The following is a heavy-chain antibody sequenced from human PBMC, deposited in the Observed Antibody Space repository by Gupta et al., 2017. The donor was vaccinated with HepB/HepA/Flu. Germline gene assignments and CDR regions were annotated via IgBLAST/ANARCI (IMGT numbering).Heavy chain of an antibody. J-gene: IGHJ4*02. D-gene: IGHD3-22*01. CDR1: GGSINSGSYY. CDR2: IYYSGST. Sequence: QVQLQESGPGLVKPSQTLSLTCTVSGGSINSGSYYWSWIRQHPGKGLEWIGYIYYSGSTYYNPSLKRRVTISVDTSKNQFSLKLSSVTAADTAVYYCARARDTSGYYFRDTKYFDSWGQGTLVTVSS. CDR3: ARARDTSGYYFRDTKYFDS. V-gene: IGHV4-31*03.